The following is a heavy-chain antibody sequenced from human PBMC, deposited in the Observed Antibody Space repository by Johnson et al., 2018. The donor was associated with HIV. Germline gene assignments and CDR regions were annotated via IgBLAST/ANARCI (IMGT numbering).Heavy chain of an antibody. D-gene: IGHD1-26*01. Sequence: VQLVESGGGLVKPGGSLRLSCAASGFTLSNAWMSWVRQAPGKGLEWVGHIKSNTDGGTPDYVASVQGSFTISRDDSKNTLYLQMNSLNIEDTAVYYCASPWDLLGAFDIWGQGTMVTVSS. V-gene: IGHV3-15*01. CDR3: ASPWDLLGAFDI. CDR1: GFTLSNAW. J-gene: IGHJ3*02. CDR2: IKSNTDGGTP.